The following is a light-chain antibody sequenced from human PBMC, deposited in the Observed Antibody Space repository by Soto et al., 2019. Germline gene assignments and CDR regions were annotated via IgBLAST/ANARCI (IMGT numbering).Light chain of an antibody. CDR1: ESVSDSY. CDR2: AS. Sequence: EIVLTQSPGTLSFSPWERATLSCRASESVSDSYLAWYQQKPGQAPRLLIYASSRATGIPDRFSGSGSGTDFTLSISRLEPEDFAVYYCQHYGTSALFGPGTKVEIK. CDR3: QHYGTSAL. V-gene: IGKV3-20*01. J-gene: IGKJ3*01.